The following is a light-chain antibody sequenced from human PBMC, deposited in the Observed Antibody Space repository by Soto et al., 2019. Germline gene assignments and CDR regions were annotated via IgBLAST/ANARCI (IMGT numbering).Light chain of an antibody. CDR3: SSYTTISPHVV. CDR1: SSDVGGYNY. V-gene: IGLV2-14*01. CDR2: DVS. J-gene: IGLJ2*01. Sequence: QSALTQPASVSGSPGQSITISCTGTSSDVGGYNYVSWYQQHPGTAPKLMIYDVSNRPSGVSNRFSGSKSGNTASLTISGLQAEDETDYYCSSYTTISPHVVFGGGTKLTVL.